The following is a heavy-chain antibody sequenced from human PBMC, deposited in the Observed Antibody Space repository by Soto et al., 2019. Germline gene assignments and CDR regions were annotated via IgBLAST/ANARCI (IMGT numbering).Heavy chain of an antibody. CDR1: GYTFTSYG. V-gene: IGHV1-18*01. CDR3: ARDHHNPYYYGSGSRGDY. Sequence: ASVKVSCKASGYTFTSYGISWVRQAPGQGLEWMGWISAYNGNTNYAQKLQGRVTMTTDTSTSTAYMELRSLRSDDTAVYYCARDHHNPYYYGSGSRGDYWGQGTLVTV. D-gene: IGHD3-10*01. J-gene: IGHJ4*02. CDR2: ISAYNGNT.